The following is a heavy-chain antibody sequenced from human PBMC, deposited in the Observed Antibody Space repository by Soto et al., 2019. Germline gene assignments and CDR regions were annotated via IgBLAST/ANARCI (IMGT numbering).Heavy chain of an antibody. CDR1: GFTFSSYG. Sequence: QVQLVESGGGVVQPGRSLRLSCAASGFTFSSYGMHWVRQAPGKGLEWVAVIWYDGSNKYYADSVKGRFTISRDNSKNTLYLQMNSLRAEDTAVYYCVRDLDSSGYYDAFDIWGQGTMVTVSS. CDR3: VRDLDSSGYYDAFDI. J-gene: IGHJ3*02. CDR2: IWYDGSNK. V-gene: IGHV3-33*01. D-gene: IGHD3-22*01.